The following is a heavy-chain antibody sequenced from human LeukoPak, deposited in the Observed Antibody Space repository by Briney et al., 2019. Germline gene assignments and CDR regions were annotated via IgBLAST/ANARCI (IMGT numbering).Heavy chain of an antibody. V-gene: IGHV1-18*01. Sequence: ASVKVSCKASGYTFTSYGISWVRQAPGQGLEWMGWISAYNGNTNYAQKLQGRVTMTTDTSTSTAYMELRSLRSDDTAVYYCARDYKGTMVRGVGVDHWGQGTLVTVSS. CDR3: ARDYKGTMVRGVGVDH. CDR2: ISAYNGNT. J-gene: IGHJ4*02. CDR1: GYTFTSYG. D-gene: IGHD3-10*01.